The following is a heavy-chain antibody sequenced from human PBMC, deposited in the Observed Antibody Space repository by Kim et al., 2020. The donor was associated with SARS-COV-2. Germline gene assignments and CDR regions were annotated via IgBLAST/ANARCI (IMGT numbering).Heavy chain of an antibody. V-gene: IGHV7-4-1*02. CDR2: INTNTGNP. CDR3: AKVGCGDFSCEGHNWFDP. D-gene: IGHD4-17*01. J-gene: IGHJ5*02. CDR1: GYTFTSYA. Sequence: ASVKVSCKASGYTFTSYAMNWVRQAPGQGLEWMGWINTNTGNPTYAQGFTGRFVFSLDTSVSTAYLQISSLKAEDTAVYYCAKVGCGDFSCEGHNWFDPWGQGTLVTVSS.